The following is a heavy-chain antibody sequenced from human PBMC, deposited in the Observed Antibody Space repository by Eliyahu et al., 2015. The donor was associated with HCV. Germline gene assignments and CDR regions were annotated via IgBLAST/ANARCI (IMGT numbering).Heavy chain of an antibody. Sequence: QLQLQESGPGLVKPSETLSLTCAVSGGSISSTNYYWGWIRQPPGKGLEWIGTIYYSGSTYYNPSLQSRVTISVDTSKNQFSLNLRYVTAADTAMYYCARQENVNSGWFSYYYYGMDVWGQGTTVTVSS. J-gene: IGHJ6*02. V-gene: IGHV4-39*01. CDR3: ARQENVNSGWFSYYYYGMDV. CDR2: IYYSGST. D-gene: IGHD6-19*01. CDR1: GGSISSTNYY.